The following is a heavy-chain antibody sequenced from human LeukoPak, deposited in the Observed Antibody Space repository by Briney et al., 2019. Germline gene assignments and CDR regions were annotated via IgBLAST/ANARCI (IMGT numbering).Heavy chain of an antibody. J-gene: IGHJ5*02. CDR3: AKGAFKQLAPTWFDP. D-gene: IGHD6-6*01. CDR2: IRSNDNNT. V-gene: IGHV3-23*01. CDR1: GFTFSSYA. Sequence: GGSLRLSCAASGFTFSSYAMNWVRQAPGKGLEWVSAIRSNDNNTYYANSVKGRFTISRDNSKNTLSLQLNSLRAEDTAVYYCAKGAFKQLAPTWFDPWGQGTLVTVSS.